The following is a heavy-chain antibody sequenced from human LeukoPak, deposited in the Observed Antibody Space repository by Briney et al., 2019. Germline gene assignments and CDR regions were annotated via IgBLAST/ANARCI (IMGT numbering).Heavy chain of an antibody. V-gene: IGHV3-74*01. CDR1: GFTFSSYW. D-gene: IGHD1-14*01. Sequence: GGSLRLSCAASGFTFSSYWMHWVRHAPGKGLMWVSRINTDGSSTTYADSVKGRFTISRDNAKNAVYLQMHSLRAEDTAVYYCATGIKATQKTFDSWGQGTLVTVSS. J-gene: IGHJ4*02. CDR3: ATGIKATQKTFDS. CDR2: INTDGSST.